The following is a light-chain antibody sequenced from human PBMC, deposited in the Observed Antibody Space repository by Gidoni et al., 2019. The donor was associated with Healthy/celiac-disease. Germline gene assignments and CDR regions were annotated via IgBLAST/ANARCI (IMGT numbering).Light chain of an antibody. CDR2: GAS. V-gene: IGKV3-15*01. CDR1: QSVSSN. CDR3: QQYNNWPPLT. Sequence: EIVMKQSPATLSVSPGARATLSCRASQSVSSNLAWYQQKPGQAPRLLIYGASTRATGIPARFSGSGSWTEFTLTISSLQSEDFAVYYCQQYNNWPPLTFXGXTKVEIK. J-gene: IGKJ4*01.